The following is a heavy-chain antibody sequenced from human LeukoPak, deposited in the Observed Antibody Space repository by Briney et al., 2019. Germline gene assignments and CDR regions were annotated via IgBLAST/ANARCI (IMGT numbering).Heavy chain of an antibody. V-gene: IGHV3-21*01. J-gene: IGHJ3*02. D-gene: IGHD3-22*01. Sequence: GGSLRLSCAASGFTFNNYSMNWVRQAPGKGLEWVSSISSRSNYIYYPDSVKGRFTISRDNAKNSLYLQMNGLRAEDTAVYYCARDVAYYYESSGYYSLGFDIWGQGTMVTVSS. CDR2: ISSRSNYI. CDR1: GFTFNNYS. CDR3: ARDVAYYYESSGYYSLGFDI.